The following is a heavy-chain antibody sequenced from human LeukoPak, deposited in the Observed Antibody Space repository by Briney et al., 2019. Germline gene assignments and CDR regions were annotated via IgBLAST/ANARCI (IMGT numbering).Heavy chain of an antibody. Sequence: GGSLRLSCAASGFTVSSNYMSWVRPAPGKGLEWVSVIYSGGSTYYADSVKGRFTISRDNSKNTLYLKMNSLRAEDTAVYYCARVPQYYYDSSGYFDYWGQGTLVTVSS. V-gene: IGHV3-66*01. CDR3: ARVPQYYYDSSGYFDY. CDR2: IYSGGST. J-gene: IGHJ4*02. D-gene: IGHD3-22*01. CDR1: GFTVSSNY.